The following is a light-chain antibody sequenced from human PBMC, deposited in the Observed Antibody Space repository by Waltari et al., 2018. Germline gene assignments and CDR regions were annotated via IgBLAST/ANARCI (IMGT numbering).Light chain of an antibody. V-gene: IGLV2-14*03. Sequence: QSALTQAASVSGSPGQPITISCTGTSSDVGGYNYVSWYQQHPGKAPKLMIYGVSNRPSGVSNRVSGSKSGNTASLTISGLQAEDEADYYCNSYTSTNTRVFGGGTKLTVL. CDR2: GVS. J-gene: IGLJ3*02. CDR1: SSDVGGYNY. CDR3: NSYTSTNTRV.